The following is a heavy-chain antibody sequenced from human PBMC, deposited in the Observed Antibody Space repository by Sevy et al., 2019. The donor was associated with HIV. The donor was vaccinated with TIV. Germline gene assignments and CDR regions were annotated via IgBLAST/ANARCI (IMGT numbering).Heavy chain of an antibody. J-gene: IGHJ4*02. V-gene: IGHV1-2*02. D-gene: IGHD3-10*01. CDR1: GYTFTEYY. CDR3: ARVGTSGSGNHLPH. Sequence: GASVKVSCKASGYTFTEYYIQWVRQTPGQGLEWMGWINPDSGVATYADNFQGRVTMTRDTSITTAYMEVTRVIPDDTAVYYCARVGTSGSGNHLPHWGQGTLVTVSS. CDR2: INPDSGVA.